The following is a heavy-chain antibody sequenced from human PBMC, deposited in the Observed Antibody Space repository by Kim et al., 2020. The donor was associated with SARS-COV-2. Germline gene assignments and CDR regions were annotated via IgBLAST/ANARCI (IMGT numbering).Heavy chain of an antibody. CDR3: AGRWVGNYYYYGMDV. D-gene: IGHD1-1*01. Sequence: SETLSLTCTVSGGSISSYYWSWIRQPPGKGLEWIGYIYYSGSTNYNPSLKSRVTISVDTSKNQFSLKLSSVTAADTAVYYCAGRWVGNYYYYGMDVWGQGTTVTVSS. CDR2: IYYSGST. CDR1: GGSISSYY. V-gene: IGHV4-59*13. J-gene: IGHJ6*02.